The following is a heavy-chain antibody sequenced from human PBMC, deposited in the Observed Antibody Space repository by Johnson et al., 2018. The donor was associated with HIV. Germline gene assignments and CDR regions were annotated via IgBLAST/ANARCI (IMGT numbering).Heavy chain of an antibody. V-gene: IGHV3-48*04. CDR2: ISSTGITI. CDR1: GFTFSSYA. J-gene: IGHJ3*02. Sequence: VQLVESGGGVVQPGRSLRLSCAASGFTFSSYAMHWVRQAPGKGLEWVSYISSTGITIYYADSVRGRFTISRDNAKNSLYLQMNSLRAEDTAVYYCARWVMVRGREGFDMWGQGTMVTVSS. D-gene: IGHD3-10*01. CDR3: ARWVMVRGREGFDM.